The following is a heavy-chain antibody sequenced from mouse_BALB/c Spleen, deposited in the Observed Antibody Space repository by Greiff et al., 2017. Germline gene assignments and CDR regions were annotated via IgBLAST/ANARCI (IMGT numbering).Heavy chain of an antibody. Sequence: VQLQQSGAELVKPGASVKLSCTASGFNIKDTYMHWVKQRPEQGLEWIGRIDPANGNTKYDPKFQGKATITADTSSNTAYLQLSSLTSEDTAVYYCASRAMITTEDWGQGTTLTVSS. CDR2: IDPANGNT. V-gene: IGHV14-3*02. D-gene: IGHD2-4*01. CDR1: GFNIKDTY. CDR3: ASRAMITTED. J-gene: IGHJ2*01.